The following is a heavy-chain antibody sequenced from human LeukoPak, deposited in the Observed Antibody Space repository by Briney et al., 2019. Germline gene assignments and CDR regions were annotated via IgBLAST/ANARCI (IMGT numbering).Heavy chain of an antibody. CDR3: ARDVLQNWFDP. Sequence: SQTLSLTCTVSGGSISSGDYYWSWIRQPPGKGLEWIGYIYYSGSTYCNPSLTSRLTISLDTSKNQFSLKLSSVTATDTAVYFCARDVLQNWFDPWGQGTLVTVSS. CDR1: GGSISSGDYY. D-gene: IGHD5-24*01. CDR2: IYYSGST. V-gene: IGHV4-30-4*08. J-gene: IGHJ5*02.